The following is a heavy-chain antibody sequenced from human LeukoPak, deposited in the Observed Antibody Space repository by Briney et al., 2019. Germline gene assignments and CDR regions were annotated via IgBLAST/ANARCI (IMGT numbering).Heavy chain of an antibody. CDR3: ARLVRVGATGTFDH. J-gene: IGHJ4*02. D-gene: IGHD1-26*01. Sequence: SETLSLTCTVSGGSISSSSYYWGWIRQPPGKGLEWIGSIYYSGSTYYNPSLKSRVTISVDTSKNQFSPKLSSVTAADTAVYYCARLVRVGATGTFDHWGQGTLVTVSS. V-gene: IGHV4-39*01. CDR2: IYYSGST. CDR1: GGSISSSSYY.